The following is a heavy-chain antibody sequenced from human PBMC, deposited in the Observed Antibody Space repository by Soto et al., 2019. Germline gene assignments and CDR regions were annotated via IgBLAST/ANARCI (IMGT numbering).Heavy chain of an antibody. CDR1: GGSFNNYV. CDR3: ARYWNAGTLYGAFDI. V-gene: IGHV1-69*06. CDR2: IIPNCEAA. D-gene: IGHD4-17*01. Sequence: QVQLVQSGAEVRKPGSSVKVSCEASGGSFNNYVISWLRQAPGQGLEWMGGIIPNCEAANYAQKFRGRLTITADKATNTAYMELNSLRPEDTATYYCARYWNAGTLYGAFDIWGQGTTFIVS. J-gene: IGHJ3*02.